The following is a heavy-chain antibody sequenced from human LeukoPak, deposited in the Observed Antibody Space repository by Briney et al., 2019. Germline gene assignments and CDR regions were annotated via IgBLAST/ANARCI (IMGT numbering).Heavy chain of an antibody. CDR2: IYYSGST. D-gene: IGHD3-22*01. V-gene: IGHV4-59*01. Sequence: SGTLSLTCTVSGGSISSYYWSWIRQPPGKGLEWIGYIYYSGSTNYNPSLKSRVTISVDTSKNQFSLKLSSATAADTAVYYCARGGWNKFDYWGQGTLVTVSS. CDR1: GGSISSYY. J-gene: IGHJ4*02. CDR3: ARGGWNKFDY.